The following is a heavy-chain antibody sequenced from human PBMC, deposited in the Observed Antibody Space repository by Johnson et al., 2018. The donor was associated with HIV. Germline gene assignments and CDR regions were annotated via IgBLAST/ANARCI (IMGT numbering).Heavy chain of an antibody. CDR2: ISYDGSNK. CDR1: GFTFRNYA. D-gene: IGHD1-26*01. J-gene: IGHJ3*02. Sequence: QVQLVESGGGVVQPGTSLRLSCAASGFTFRNYAMHWVRQAPGKGLEWVAVISYDGSNKYYADSVKGRFTISRDNSENTLSLQMNSTRVDDTAIYYCARVRAGRENAFDILGQGTMVTVSS. CDR3: ARVRAGRENAFDI. V-gene: IGHV3-30*04.